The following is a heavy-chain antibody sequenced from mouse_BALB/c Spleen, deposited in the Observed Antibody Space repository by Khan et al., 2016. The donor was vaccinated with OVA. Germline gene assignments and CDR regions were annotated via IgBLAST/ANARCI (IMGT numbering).Heavy chain of an antibody. CDR3: TRDRIDY. Sequence: QVQLKQSGAELAKPGASVKMSCKASGYTFTTYWMHWVKQRPGQGLEWIGYINPTSGNTDYTERFKDKATLSTDKSSSTAYMQLSSLTAEDAAVYYCTRDRIDYWGQGTTLTGSS. V-gene: IGHV1-7*01. J-gene: IGHJ2*01. CDR2: INPTSGNT. CDR1: GYTFTTYW.